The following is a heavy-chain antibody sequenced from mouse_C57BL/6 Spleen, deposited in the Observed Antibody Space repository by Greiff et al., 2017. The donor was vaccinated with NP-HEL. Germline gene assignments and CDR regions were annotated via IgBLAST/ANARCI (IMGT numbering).Heavy chain of an antibody. J-gene: IGHJ2*01. CDR2: IYPSDSET. CDR3: ARLTGHFDY. Sequence: QVQLQQPGAELVRPGSSVKLSCKASGYTFTSYWMDWVKQRPGQGLEWIGNIYPSDSETHYNQKFKDKAILTVDKSSSTAYMQLSSLTSEDSAVYYCARLTGHFDYWGQGTTLTVSS. CDR1: GYTFTSYW. D-gene: IGHD4-1*01. V-gene: IGHV1-61*01.